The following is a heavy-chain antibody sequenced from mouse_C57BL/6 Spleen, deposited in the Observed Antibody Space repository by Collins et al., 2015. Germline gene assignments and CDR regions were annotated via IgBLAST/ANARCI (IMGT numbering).Heavy chain of an antibody. Sequence: EVQLVESGGDLVKPGGSLKLSCAASGFTFSSYGMSWVRQTPDKRLEWVATISSGGSYTYYPDSVKGRFTISRDNAKNTLYLQMSSLKSEDTAMYYCARHKTGTKYYFDYWGQGTTLTVSS. CDR3: ARHKTGTKYYFDY. J-gene: IGHJ2*01. CDR2: ISSGGSYT. D-gene: IGHD4-1*01. CDR1: GFTFSSYG. V-gene: IGHV5-6*01.